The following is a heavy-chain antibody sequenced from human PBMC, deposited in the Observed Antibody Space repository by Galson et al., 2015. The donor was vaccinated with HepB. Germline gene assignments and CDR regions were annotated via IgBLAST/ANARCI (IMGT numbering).Heavy chain of an antibody. V-gene: IGHV1-46*01. CDR3: ATSLWAHPGYSSGGQDV. D-gene: IGHD6-19*01. Sequence: SVKVSCKASGYTFTSYYMHWVRQAPGQGLEWMGIINPSGGSTSYAQKFQGRVTITRDTSTSTVYMELSSLRSEDTAVYYCATSLWAHPGYSSGGQDVWGQGTMVTVSS. J-gene: IGHJ3*01. CDR2: INPSGGST. CDR1: GYTFTSYY.